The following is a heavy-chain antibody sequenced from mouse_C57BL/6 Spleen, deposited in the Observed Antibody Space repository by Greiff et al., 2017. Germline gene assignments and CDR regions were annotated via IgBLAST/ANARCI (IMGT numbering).Heavy chain of an antibody. D-gene: IGHD2-12*01. Sequence: EVKVEESGPGMVKPSQSLSLTCTVTGYSITSGYDWHWIRHFPGNKLEWMGYISYSGSTNYNPSLKSRISITHDTSKNHFFLKLNSVTTEDTATYYCAGGDPYAGFAYWGQGTLVTVSA. CDR2: ISYSGST. CDR3: AGGDPYAGFAY. J-gene: IGHJ3*01. CDR1: GYSITSGYD. V-gene: IGHV3-1*01.